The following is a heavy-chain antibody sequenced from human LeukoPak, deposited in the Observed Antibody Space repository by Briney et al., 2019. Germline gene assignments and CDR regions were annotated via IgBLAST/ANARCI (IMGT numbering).Heavy chain of an antibody. CDR3: ARDLSIGDTQGVRYYYYYGMDV. V-gene: IGHV1-18*01. CDR1: GYTFTSHG. D-gene: IGHD2/OR15-2a*01. CDR2: ISAYNGIT. Sequence: GASVKVSCKASGYTFTSHGIGWVRQAPGQGLEWMGWISAYNGITDYAQNLQGRVTITADKSTSTAYMELSSLRSEDTAVYYCARDLSIGDTQGVRYYYYYGMDVRGQGTTVTVSS. J-gene: IGHJ6*02.